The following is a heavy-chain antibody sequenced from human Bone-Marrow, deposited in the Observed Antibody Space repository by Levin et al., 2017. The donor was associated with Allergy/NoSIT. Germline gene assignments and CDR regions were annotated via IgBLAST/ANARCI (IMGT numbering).Heavy chain of an antibody. CDR2: ITAGGGYT. Sequence: GGSLRLSCAASGFTFSSYAMSWVRQTPGKGLESVATITAGGGYTFYADSVEGRFTISRDNSKNILHLQMSGLRAEDSAVYFCGKEALSTAVTTIDFWGQGTLVTVSS. CDR1: GFTFSSYA. V-gene: IGHV3-23*01. CDR3: GKEALSTAVTTIDF. J-gene: IGHJ4*02. D-gene: IGHD4-17*01.